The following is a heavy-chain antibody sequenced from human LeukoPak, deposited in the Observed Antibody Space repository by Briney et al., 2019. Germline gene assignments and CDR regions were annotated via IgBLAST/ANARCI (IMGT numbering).Heavy chain of an antibody. V-gene: IGHV4-30-4*01. CDR3: ARVRRYCSGGSCYDSDY. CDR1: GGSISSGDYY. J-gene: IGHJ4*02. CDR2: IYYSGST. Sequence: SETLSLTCTVSGGSISSGDYYWSWIRQPPGKGLEWIGYIYYSGSTYYNPSLKSRVTISVDTSKNQFSLKLSSVTAADTAVYYCARVRRYCSGGSCYDSDYWGQGTLVTVSS. D-gene: IGHD2-15*01.